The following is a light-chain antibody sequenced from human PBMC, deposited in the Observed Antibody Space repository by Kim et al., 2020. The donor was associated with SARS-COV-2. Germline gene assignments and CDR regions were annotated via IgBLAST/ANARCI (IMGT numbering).Light chain of an antibody. J-gene: IGKJ4*01. V-gene: IGKV3-20*01. CDR2: GAS. Sequence: EIVFTQSPGTLSLSPGERATLSCRASQSVSSSYLAWYQQKPGQAPRLLIYGASSRATGIPDRFSGSESGTDFTLTISRLEPEDFAVYYCQQYDMSPLTFGGGAKVDIK. CDR1: QSVSSSY. CDR3: QQYDMSPLT.